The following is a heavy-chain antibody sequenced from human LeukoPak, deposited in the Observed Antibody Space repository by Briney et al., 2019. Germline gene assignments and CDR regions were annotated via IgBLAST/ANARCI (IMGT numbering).Heavy chain of an antibody. CDR1: GGSISSGGYY. D-gene: IGHD6-13*01. J-gene: IGHJ6*02. Sequence: SETLSLTCTVSGGSISSGGYYWSSIRQHPGRGLEWIGYIYYSGSTYYNPYLKSRVNISVDTSKNQFSLKLSSVTAADTAVYYCARAPRWYYYYYGMDVWGQGTTVTVCS. CDR2: IYYSGST. V-gene: IGHV4-31*03. CDR3: ARAPRWYYYYYGMDV.